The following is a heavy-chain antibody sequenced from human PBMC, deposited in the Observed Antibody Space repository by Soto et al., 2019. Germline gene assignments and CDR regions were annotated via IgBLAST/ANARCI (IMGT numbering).Heavy chain of an antibody. Sequence: QLQLQESGPGLVKPSETLSLTCTVSGGSISSSSDYWGWIRQPPGKGLEWIGSIYYSGSTYYNPSLKSRVPISVDTSMNQFSLKLSSVTAADTAVYYCARRGALYGRVDYWGQGTLVTVSS. CDR1: GGSISSSSDY. D-gene: IGHD3-16*01. V-gene: IGHV4-39*01. CDR2: IYYSGST. CDR3: ARRGALYGRVDY. J-gene: IGHJ4*02.